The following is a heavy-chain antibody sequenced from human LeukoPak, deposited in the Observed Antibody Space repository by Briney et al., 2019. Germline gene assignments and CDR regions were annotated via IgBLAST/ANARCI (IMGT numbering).Heavy chain of an antibody. CDR2: IIPILGIA. J-gene: IGHJ4*02. Sequence: SVKVSCKASGGXXXXXXXXXVXXXPXQXXEXMGRIIPILGIANYAQKFQGRVTITADKSTSTAYMELSSLRSEDTAVYYCARGPSSHGYNLVWGQGTLVTVSS. CDR3: ARGPSSHGYNLV. D-gene: IGHD5-24*01. CDR1: GGXXXXXX. V-gene: IGHV1-69*04.